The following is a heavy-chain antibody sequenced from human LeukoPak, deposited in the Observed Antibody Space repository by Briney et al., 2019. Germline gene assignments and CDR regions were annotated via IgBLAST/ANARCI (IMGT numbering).Heavy chain of an antibody. D-gene: IGHD6-25*01. CDR2: IKQDGSEK. J-gene: IGHJ4*02. V-gene: IGHV3-7*01. Sequence: PGGSLRLSCAASGFTFSSYWMSWVRQAPGKGLECVANIKQDGSEKYYVDSVRGRFTLSRDNAKNSLYLQMNSLRVEDTAGYYCATSAARAIESWGQGTLVTVSS. CDR1: GFTFSSYW. CDR3: ATSAARAIES.